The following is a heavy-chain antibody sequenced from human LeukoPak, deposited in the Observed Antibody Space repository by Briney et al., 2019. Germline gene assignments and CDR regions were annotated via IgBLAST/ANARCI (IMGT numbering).Heavy chain of an antibody. CDR1: GDTCTNYW. V-gene: IGHV5-51*01. J-gene: IGHJ1*01. Sequence: GESLKISCKGSGDTCTNYWIGWVRQMPGKGLEWMGFIHPGHSEIKYSPSFQGQVTVSADKSINTAYLQWSSLKASDTAMYYCARDYHGDSRWDVWGQGTLVT. D-gene: IGHD4-17*01. CDR2: IHPGHSEI. CDR3: ARDYHGDSRWDV.